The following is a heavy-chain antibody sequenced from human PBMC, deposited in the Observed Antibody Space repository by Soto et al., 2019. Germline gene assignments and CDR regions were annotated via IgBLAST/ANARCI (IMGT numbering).Heavy chain of an antibody. J-gene: IGHJ4*02. CDR3: AKDLLLVRGSFDY. D-gene: IGHD6-6*01. CDR2: ISYDGSNK. CDR1: GFTFSHYE. Sequence: PGGSLRLSCGASGFTFSHYELNWVGRAPGKGLEWVAVISYDGSNKYYADSVKGRFTISRDNSKNTLYLQMNSLRAEDTAVYYCAKDLLLVRGSFDYWGQGTLVTVSS. V-gene: IGHV3-30*18.